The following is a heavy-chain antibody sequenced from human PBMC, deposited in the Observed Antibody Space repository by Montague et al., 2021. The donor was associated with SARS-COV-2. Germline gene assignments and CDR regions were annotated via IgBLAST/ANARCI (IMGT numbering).Heavy chain of an antibody. V-gene: IGHV4-59*01. J-gene: IGHJ4*02. Sequence: SETLSLTCSVSGGSTSSYYWTWIRQSPGKGLQWIGYIFYTGSTNFNPSLKSRVSMSLDTSKNHFSLRLSAVTAADTARYYCARAHNICFSANCVNYFDLWGLGALVTVSS. CDR3: ARAHNICFSANCVNYFDL. CDR2: IFYTGST. D-gene: IGHD1-1*01. CDR1: GGSTSSYY.